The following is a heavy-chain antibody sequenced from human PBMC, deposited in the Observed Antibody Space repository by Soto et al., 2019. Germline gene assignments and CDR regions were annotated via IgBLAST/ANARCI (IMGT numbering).Heavy chain of an antibody. D-gene: IGHD3-22*01. Sequence: QVQLVQSGAEVRKPGSSVKVSCKASGGTFNRHAISWVRQAPGQGLEWMGGIIPMFGTANHAQKFQGRVTIIADESTSTAYMELSSLRSEDTAIYYCARGSGSDSSDYYYAYWGQGTRVIVSS. J-gene: IGHJ4*02. V-gene: IGHV1-69*01. CDR3: ARGSGSDSSDYYYAY. CDR2: IIPMFGTA. CDR1: GGTFNRHA.